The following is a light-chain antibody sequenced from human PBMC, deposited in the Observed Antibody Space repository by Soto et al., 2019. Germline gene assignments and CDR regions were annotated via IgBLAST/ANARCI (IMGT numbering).Light chain of an antibody. CDR1: QGIRNY. J-gene: IGKJ5*01. CDR2: IAS. Sequence: DIQLTQSPSILSASVGDRVTITCRASQGIRNYLAWYQQKPGSAPKLLIYIASTSQSGVPSRFSGSYSGTEFTLTITRLQPEDFATYYCQEVNTYPITFGQGTRLEIK. CDR3: QEVNTYPIT. V-gene: IGKV1-9*01.